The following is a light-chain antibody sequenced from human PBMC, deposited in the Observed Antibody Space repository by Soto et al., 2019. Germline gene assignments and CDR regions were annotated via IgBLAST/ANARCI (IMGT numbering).Light chain of an antibody. CDR1: QSVSSY. V-gene: IGKV3-11*01. CDR2: DAS. Sequence: ELVFTQSPATLSLSPGARATLSCRASQSVSSYLAWYQHKPGQAPRLLIYDASNRATGIPARFSGSGSATEYTPTINSLEPQDFVVYYCQQRSNRPSITFGQGTRLEI. CDR3: QQRSNRPSIT. J-gene: IGKJ5*01.